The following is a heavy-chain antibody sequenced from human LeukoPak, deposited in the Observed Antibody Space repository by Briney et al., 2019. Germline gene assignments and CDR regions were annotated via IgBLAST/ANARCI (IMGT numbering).Heavy chain of an antibody. Sequence: GGSLRLSCAASGFTFSSYWMYWVRQAPGKGLEWVSAISGSGGSAYYADSMKGRFTISRDNSKNTLYLQMNSLRAEDTAMYHCAKVRSSGWYDGMDVWGQGTTVTVSS. V-gene: IGHV3-23*01. CDR1: GFTFSSYW. CDR2: ISGSGGSA. J-gene: IGHJ6*02. CDR3: AKVRSSGWYDGMDV. D-gene: IGHD6-19*01.